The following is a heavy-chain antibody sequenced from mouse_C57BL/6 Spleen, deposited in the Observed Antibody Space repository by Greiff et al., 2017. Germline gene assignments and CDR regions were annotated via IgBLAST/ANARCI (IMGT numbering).Heavy chain of an antibody. V-gene: IGHV1-52*01. D-gene: IGHD2-10*01. CDR3: ARSRPYWDFDY. CDR1: GYTFTSYW. J-gene: IGHJ2*01. Sequence: QVQLQQPGAELVRPGSSVKLSCKASGYTFTSYWMHWVKQRPIQGLEWIGNIDPSDSETHYNQKFKDKATLTVDKSSSTAYMQLSSLTSEDSAVYYCARSRPYWDFDYWGQGTTLTVSS. CDR2: IDPSDSET.